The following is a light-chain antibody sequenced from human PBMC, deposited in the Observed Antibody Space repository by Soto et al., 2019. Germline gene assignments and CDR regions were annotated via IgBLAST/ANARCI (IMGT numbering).Light chain of an antibody. CDR3: CTYAGHVPK. Sequence: QSPLTQPASVSGSPGQSITISCAGTTSDVAYYDLVSWYQQHPGKAPKLLIYEVDKRPSGISVRFSGSKSGATASLTISGLLPEDEAVYFCCTYAGHVPKFGGGTK. V-gene: IGLV2-23*02. J-gene: IGLJ2*01. CDR1: TSDVAYYDL. CDR2: EVD.